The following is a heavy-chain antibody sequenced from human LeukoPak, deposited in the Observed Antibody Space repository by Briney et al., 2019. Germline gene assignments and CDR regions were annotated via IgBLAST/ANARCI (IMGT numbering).Heavy chain of an antibody. V-gene: IGHV3-7*01. CDR3: ARDRGYLVFDY. Sequence: GGSLSLSCAASGFTFSTYWMTWVRQAPGKGLEWVANIKEDGSEKNYVDSVKGRFTISRDNAKNSLYLQVNSLRAEDTAVYYCARDRGYLVFDYWGQGTLVTVSS. CDR1: GFTFSTYW. CDR2: IKEDGSEK. J-gene: IGHJ4*02. D-gene: IGHD5-12*01.